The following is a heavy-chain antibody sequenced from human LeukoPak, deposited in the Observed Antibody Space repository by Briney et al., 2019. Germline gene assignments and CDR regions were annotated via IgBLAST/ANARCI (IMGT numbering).Heavy chain of an antibody. CDR2: IYHSGST. CDR3: ARLRTVASAYDI. Sequence: PSETLSLTCTVSAYSISGGYYWGWIRQPPGKGLEWIGFIYHSGSTYYNPSLKSRLIISLDMSKNQFSLQLRSVTAADTAVYYCARLRTVASAYDIWGQGIMVTVSS. D-gene: IGHD6-19*01. CDR1: AYSISGGYY. V-gene: IGHV4-38-2*02. J-gene: IGHJ3*02.